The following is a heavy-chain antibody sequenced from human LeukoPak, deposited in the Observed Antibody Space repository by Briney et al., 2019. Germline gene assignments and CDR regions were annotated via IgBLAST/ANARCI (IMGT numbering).Heavy chain of an antibody. CDR1: GYAFTNYD. CDR3: AKGGYSTGWFSPWYFDL. V-gene: IGHV1-8*03. CDR2: MNPDNGNT. J-gene: IGHJ2*01. Sequence: ASVKVSCKASGYAFTNYDIHWMRQATGQGLEWMGWMNPDNGNTDSAQKFQGRVTITRNTSISTVYMELSSLTSEDTAVYYCAKGGYSTGWFSPWYFDLWGRGTLVTVSS. D-gene: IGHD6-19*01.